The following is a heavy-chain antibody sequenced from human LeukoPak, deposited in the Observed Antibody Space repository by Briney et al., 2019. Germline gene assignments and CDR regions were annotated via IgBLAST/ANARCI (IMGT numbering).Heavy chain of an antibody. J-gene: IGHJ3*02. CDR3: ARDAGRTSGWNDAFDI. Sequence: GGSLRLSCAASGFTFSSYWMSWVRQAPGKGLGWVANIKQDGSEKYYVDSVKGRFTISRDNAKNSLYLQMNSLRAEDTAVYYCARDAGRTSGWNDAFDIWGQGTMVTVSS. CDR1: GFTFSSYW. V-gene: IGHV3-7*01. D-gene: IGHD6-19*01. CDR2: IKQDGSEK.